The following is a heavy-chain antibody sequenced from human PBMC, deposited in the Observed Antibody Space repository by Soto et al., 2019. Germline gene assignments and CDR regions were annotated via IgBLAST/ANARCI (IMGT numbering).Heavy chain of an antibody. CDR2: IYHSGST. CDR1: GYSISSGYY. Sequence: SETLSLTCAVSGYSISSGYYWGWIRQPPGKGLEWIGSIYHSGSTYYNPSLKSRVTISVDASKNQFSLKLSSVTAADTAVYYCARGASAPIFGVVIKPHGYWGQGTLVTVSS. D-gene: IGHD3-3*01. V-gene: IGHV4-38-2*01. J-gene: IGHJ4*02. CDR3: ARGASAPIFGVVIKPHGY.